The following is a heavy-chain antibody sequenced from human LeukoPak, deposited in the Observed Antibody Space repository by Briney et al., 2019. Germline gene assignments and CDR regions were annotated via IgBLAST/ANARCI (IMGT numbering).Heavy chain of an antibody. D-gene: IGHD6-19*01. CDR2: ISDSGDRT. V-gene: IGHV3-23*01. Sequence: PGGSLRLSCAASGFAFSSQDMGWVRQAPGKGLEWVSAISDSGDRTYYVDSVKGRFTISRDNSKNTLYLQMNNLRADDTAVYYCAKDARRSSGWHFFDHWGQGTLVSVSS. J-gene: IGHJ4*02. CDR1: GFAFSSQD. CDR3: AKDARRSSGWHFFDH.